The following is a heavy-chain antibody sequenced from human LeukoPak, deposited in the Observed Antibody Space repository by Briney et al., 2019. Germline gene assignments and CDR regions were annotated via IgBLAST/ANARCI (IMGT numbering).Heavy chain of an antibody. V-gene: IGHV1-69*13. CDR3: ARLYCSSTSCYSGDAFDI. CDR1: GGTFSSYA. D-gene: IGHD2-2*02. J-gene: IGHJ3*02. CDR2: IIPIFGTA. Sequence: ASVRVSCKASGGTFSSYAISWVRQAPGQGLEWMGGIIPIFGTANYAQKFQGRVTITADESTSTAYMELSSLRSEDTAVYYCARLYCSSTSCYSGDAFDIWGQGTMVTVSS.